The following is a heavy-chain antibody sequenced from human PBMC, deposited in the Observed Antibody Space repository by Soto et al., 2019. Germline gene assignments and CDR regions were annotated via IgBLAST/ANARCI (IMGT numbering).Heavy chain of an antibody. V-gene: IGHV4-39*01. CDR3: ARGAPGPIPNSYFDF. D-gene: IGHD3-16*01. Sequence: LQLQESGPGLVKPSETLSLTCSVSGGSISNTSYYWGWIRQSPGKGLEWLGNIYFSGTAYYTPSLRSRVTMSVDTSQNQFSLQFNSMTAADTGVYYCARGAPGPIPNSYFDFWGQGTLVTVSS. CDR2: IYFSGTA. J-gene: IGHJ4*02. CDR1: GGSISNTSYY.